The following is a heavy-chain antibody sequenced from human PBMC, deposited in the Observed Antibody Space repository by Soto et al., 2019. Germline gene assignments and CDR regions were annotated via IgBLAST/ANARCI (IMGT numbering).Heavy chain of an antibody. CDR2: IYGNDDK. J-gene: IGHJ4*02. CDR1: GFSLSTSGVG. Sequence: QITLKESGPTLVKPTQTLTLTCTFSGFSLSTSGVGVGWIRQPPGKALECLGLIYGNDDKRYSPSLKNSLTITKDTSKNQVVITMTNMDPVDTATYYCTHSGVTYYYGPGNDYAMNHWGQGTLVTVSS. V-gene: IGHV2-5*01. CDR3: THSGVTYYYGPGNDYAMNH. D-gene: IGHD3-10*01.